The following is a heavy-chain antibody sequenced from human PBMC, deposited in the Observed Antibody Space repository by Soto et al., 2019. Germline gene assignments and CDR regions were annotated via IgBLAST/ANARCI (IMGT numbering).Heavy chain of an antibody. D-gene: IGHD3-16*01. J-gene: IGHJ5*01. Sequence: ASVKVSCKASGDSFTNNDVSWVRQATGQGLEWMGWMNPGSGDTGYAQKFQGRVTMTRDISIATAYMELSSLRSDDTAIYYCARMETFGSLNWFDSWGQGTLATVHS. CDR2: MNPGSGDT. CDR1: GDSFTNND. V-gene: IGHV1-8*01. CDR3: ARMETFGSLNWFDS.